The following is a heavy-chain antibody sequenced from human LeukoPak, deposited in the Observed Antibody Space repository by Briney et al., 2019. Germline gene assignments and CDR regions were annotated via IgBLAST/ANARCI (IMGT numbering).Heavy chain of an antibody. Sequence: PGGSLRLSCAASGFTFSSYGMHWVRQAPGKGLEWVAVISYDGSNKYYADSVKGRFTISRDDSKNTVYLQMNSLRAEDTAVYYCARDQWVVALGTDFWGQGTLVTVSS. CDR1: GFTFSSYG. CDR3: ARDQWVVALGTDF. D-gene: IGHD6-19*01. CDR2: ISYDGSNK. V-gene: IGHV3-30*03. J-gene: IGHJ4*02.